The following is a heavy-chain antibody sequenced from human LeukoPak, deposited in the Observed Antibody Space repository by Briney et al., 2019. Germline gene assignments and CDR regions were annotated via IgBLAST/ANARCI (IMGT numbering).Heavy chain of an antibody. V-gene: IGHV3-30*03. CDR2: ISSDGSNK. Sequence: GGSLRLSCAASGFTFSGYGMHWVRQAPGKGLEWVATISSDGSNKNYGDSVKGRFTISRDNSKDTLYLQMNSLRAEDTAVYYCARVDGRELRYGMDVWGQGTTVTVSS. CDR1: GFTFSGYG. J-gene: IGHJ6*02. D-gene: IGHD1-26*01. CDR3: ARVDGRELRYGMDV.